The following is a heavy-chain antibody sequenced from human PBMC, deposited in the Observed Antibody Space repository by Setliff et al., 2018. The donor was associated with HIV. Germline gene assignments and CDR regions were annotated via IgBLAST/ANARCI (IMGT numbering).Heavy chain of an antibody. Sequence: TSETLSLTCTVSGGSISSSSYYWGWIRQPPGKGLEWTGSIYYSGSTFQNPSLKSRVTISLDKSKNQFSLKLNSVTAADTAVYYCASGFYYDSSGYWPFDYWGQGTLVTVS. V-gene: IGHV4-39*01. CDR3: ASGFYYDSSGYWPFDY. J-gene: IGHJ4*02. D-gene: IGHD3-22*01. CDR2: IYYSGST. CDR1: GGSISSSSYY.